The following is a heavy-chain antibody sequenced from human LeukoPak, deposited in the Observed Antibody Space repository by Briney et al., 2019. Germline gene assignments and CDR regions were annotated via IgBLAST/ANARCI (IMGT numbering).Heavy chain of an antibody. J-gene: IGHJ4*02. V-gene: IGHV4-39*01. CDR3: ARHRGSSSLFDY. CDR2: IYYSGST. Sequence: SETLFLTCTVSGGSTSSNDYYWDWIRQPPGMGLEYIGSIYYSGSTYYNPSLKSRVTISVDTSKNQFSLKLSSVTAADTAVYYCARHRGSSSLFDYWGQGTLVTVSS. CDR1: GGSTSSNDYY. D-gene: IGHD6-6*01.